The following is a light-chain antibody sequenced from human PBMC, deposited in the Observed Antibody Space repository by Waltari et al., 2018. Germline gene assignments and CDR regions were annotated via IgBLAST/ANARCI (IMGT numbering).Light chain of an antibody. V-gene: IGLV2-8*01. CDR3: ASYAGTSKLV. CDR1: SSELGGYNY. J-gene: IGLJ2*01. Sequence: QSALTQPPSASGSPGQSVTISCTGTSSELGGYNYVSWYQQHPGKAPKLMIYEVNKRPSGVPDRFSGFKSVNTASLTVSGLQAEDEADYYCASYAGTSKLVFGGGTKLTVV. CDR2: EVN.